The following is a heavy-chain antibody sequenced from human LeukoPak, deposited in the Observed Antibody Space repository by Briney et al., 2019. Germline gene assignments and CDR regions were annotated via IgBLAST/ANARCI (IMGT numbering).Heavy chain of an antibody. CDR2: IYPGDSDT. CDR1: GYSFTSYW. CDR3: ATGRYCSGGSCRRNYFDY. J-gene: IGHJ4*02. V-gene: IGHV5-51*01. Sequence: KVGESLKISCKGSGYSFTSYWIGWVRQMPGKGLEWMGIIYPGDSDTRYSPSFQGQVTISADKSISTAYLQWSSLKASDTAMYYCATGRYCSGGSCRRNYFDYWGQGTLVTVSS. D-gene: IGHD2-15*01.